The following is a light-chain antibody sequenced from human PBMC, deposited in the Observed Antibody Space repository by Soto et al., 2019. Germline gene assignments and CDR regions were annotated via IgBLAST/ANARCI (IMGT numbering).Light chain of an antibody. CDR3: QQANSFPIT. V-gene: IGKV1D-12*01. J-gene: IGKJ5*01. Sequence: DIPMTQSPASVSASVGDRVTITCRASQGISSWLAWYQQKPGKAPRLLIYAASSLQSGVPSRFRGSGSGTDLTITISSLKPEDCETHDGQQANSFPITFGQGTRLENK. CDR2: AAS. CDR1: QGISSW.